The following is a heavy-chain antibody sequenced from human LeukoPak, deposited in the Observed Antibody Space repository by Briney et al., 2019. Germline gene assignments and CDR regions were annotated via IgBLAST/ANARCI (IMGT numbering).Heavy chain of an antibody. CDR2: ISAYNGNT. J-gene: IGHJ5*02. Sequence: GASVKVSCKASGYTFTSYGISWVRQAPGQGLEWMGWISAYNGNTNYAQKLQGRVTMTTDTSTSTAYMELRSLRSDDTAVYYCARMEIDCSGSSCYSDWFDPWGQGTLVTVSS. CDR1: GYTFTSYG. CDR3: ARMEIDCSGSSCYSDWFDP. V-gene: IGHV1-18*01. D-gene: IGHD2-15*01.